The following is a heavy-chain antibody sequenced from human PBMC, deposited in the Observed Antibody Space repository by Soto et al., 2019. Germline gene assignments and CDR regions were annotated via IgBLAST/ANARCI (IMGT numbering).Heavy chain of an antibody. J-gene: IGHJ4*02. Sequence: VQLQESGPGLVKPSQTLSLTCTVSGGSISSGGYYWSWIRQHPGKGLEWIGYIYYSGSTYYNPSLKSRVTISVDTSKNQVSRKLSSVTAADTAVYYWARAGYSDGPNPLLYWGQGTLVTVSS. CDR3: ARAGYSDGPNPLLY. CDR2: IYYSGST. V-gene: IGHV4-31*03. CDR1: GGSISSGGYY. D-gene: IGHD5-18*01.